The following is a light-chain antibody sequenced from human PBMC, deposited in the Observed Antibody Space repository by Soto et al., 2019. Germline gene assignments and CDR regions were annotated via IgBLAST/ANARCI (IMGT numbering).Light chain of an antibody. V-gene: IGKV1-5*03. Sequence: DIQMTQSPSTLSASVGDRVTITCRASQSISSWLAWYQQKPGKDPKLLIYKASSIESGVPSRFSGSGSGTEFTLTISSLQPDDFATYYCQQYNSYSGTFGQGTKLEIK. J-gene: IGKJ2*01. CDR2: KAS. CDR3: QQYNSYSGT. CDR1: QSISSW.